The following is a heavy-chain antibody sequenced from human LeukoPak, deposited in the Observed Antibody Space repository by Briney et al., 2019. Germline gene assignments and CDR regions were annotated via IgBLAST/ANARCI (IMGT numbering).Heavy chain of an antibody. CDR3: ARLQTGDGYNYYYFDY. J-gene: IGHJ4*02. CDR2: IFYSGST. Sequence: PSETLSLTCTVSGGSISSSGHYWGWVRQPPGKGLEWIGNIFYSGSTYYNPSLKSRVTISVDTSNNQFSLKLSSVTAADTAVYYCARLQTGDGYNYYYFDYWGQGTLVTVSS. V-gene: IGHV4-39*01. D-gene: IGHD5-24*01. CDR1: GGSISSSGHY.